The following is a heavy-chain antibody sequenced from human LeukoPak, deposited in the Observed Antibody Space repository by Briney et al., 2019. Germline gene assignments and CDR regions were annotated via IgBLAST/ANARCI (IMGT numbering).Heavy chain of an antibody. CDR2: TSYDGSNK. D-gene: IGHD6-13*01. CDR3: AKAISSSWYSLDY. V-gene: IGHV3-30*18. Sequence: PGRSLRLSCAASGFTFSSYGMHWVRQAPGKGLEWVAVTSYDGSNKYYADSVKGRFTISRDNSKNTLYLQMNSLRAEDTAVYYCAKAISSSWYSLDYWGQGTLVTVSS. J-gene: IGHJ4*02. CDR1: GFTFSSYG.